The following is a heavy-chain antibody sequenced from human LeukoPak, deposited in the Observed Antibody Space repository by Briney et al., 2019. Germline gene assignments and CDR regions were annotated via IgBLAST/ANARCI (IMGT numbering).Heavy chain of an antibody. CDR2: INTNTGNP. V-gene: IGHV7-4-1*02. CDR1: GGTFTSYA. D-gene: IGHD3-22*01. J-gene: IGHJ3*02. Sequence: ASVKVSCKASGGTFTSYAMNWVRQAPGQGLEWMGWINTNTGNPTYAQGFTGRFVFSLDTSVSTAYLQISSLKAEDTAVYYCARGSTMIVVVIIRDGRDAFDIWGQGTMVTVSS. CDR3: ARGSTMIVVVIIRDGRDAFDI.